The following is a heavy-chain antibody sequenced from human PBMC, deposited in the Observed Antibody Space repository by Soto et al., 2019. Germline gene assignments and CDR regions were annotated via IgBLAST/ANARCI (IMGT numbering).Heavy chain of an antibody. V-gene: IGHV4-4*07. CDR1: GGSISSYY. D-gene: IGHD3-10*01. CDR2: IYTSGST. Sequence: SETLSLTCTVSGGSISSYYWSWIRQPAGKGLEWIGRIYTSGSTNYNPSLKSRVTMSVATSKNQFSLKLSSVTAADTAVYYCARSTYGSGSYYNEVTDYWGQGTLVTVSS. J-gene: IGHJ4*02. CDR3: ARSTYGSGSYYNEVTDY.